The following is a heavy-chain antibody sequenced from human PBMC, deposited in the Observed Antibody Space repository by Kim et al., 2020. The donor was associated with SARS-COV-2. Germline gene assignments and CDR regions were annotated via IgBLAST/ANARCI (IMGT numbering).Heavy chain of an antibody. V-gene: IGHV1-69*01. D-gene: IGHD2-2*01. J-gene: IGHJ3*02. Sequence: QKFQGRVTITADESTSTAYMELSSLRSEDTAVYYCAREKVVPDTSHAFDIWGQGTMVTVSS. CDR3: AREKVVPDTSHAFDI.